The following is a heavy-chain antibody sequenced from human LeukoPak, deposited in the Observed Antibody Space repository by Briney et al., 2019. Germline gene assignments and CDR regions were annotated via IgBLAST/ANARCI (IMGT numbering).Heavy chain of an antibody. D-gene: IGHD3-3*01. CDR3: AREPLRFWFDP. Sequence: SETLSLTCTVSGYSISSGYFWGWIRQPPGKGLEWIGTIYNSGSTYYNASLESRVTISVDTSKNQFSLKLSSVTAADTAVYYCAREPLRFWFDPWGQGTLVTVSS. CDR2: IYNSGST. J-gene: IGHJ5*02. V-gene: IGHV4-38-2*02. CDR1: GYSISSGYF.